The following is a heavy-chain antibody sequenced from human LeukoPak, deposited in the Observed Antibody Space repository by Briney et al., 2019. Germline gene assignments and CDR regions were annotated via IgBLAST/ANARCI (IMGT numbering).Heavy chain of an antibody. V-gene: IGHV4-59*01. CDR3: TRAPRYCGSTSCYPNWLYP. CDR1: GGSISNYY. D-gene: IGHD2-2*01. CDR2: IYYSGST. Sequence: SETLSLTCTVSGGSISNYYWSWIRQPPGKGLEWIGYIYYSGSTNYSPSLKSRVTISVDTSKNQFSLKLSSVTPANTAVYYCTRAPRYCGSTSCYPNWLYPWGQGTLVTVSS. J-gene: IGHJ5*02.